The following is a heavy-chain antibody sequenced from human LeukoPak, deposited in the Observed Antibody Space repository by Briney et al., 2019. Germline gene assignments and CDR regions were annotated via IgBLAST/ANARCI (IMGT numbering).Heavy chain of an antibody. CDR1: CCSISSYY. J-gene: IGHJ4*02. CDR2: IYTSGST. CDR3: ARGNWQWLVNYYFDY. Sequence: SETLSLTCTVSCCSISSYYWSWIRQPAGKGLEWIGRIYTSGSTNYNPSLKSRVTMSVDTSKNQFSLNLSSVTAADTAVYYCARGNWQWLVNYYFDYSGQGTLVTVSS. V-gene: IGHV4-4*07. D-gene: IGHD6-19*01.